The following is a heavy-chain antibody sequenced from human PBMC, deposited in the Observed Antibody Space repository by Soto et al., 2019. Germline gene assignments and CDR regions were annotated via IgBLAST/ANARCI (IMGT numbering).Heavy chain of an antibody. J-gene: IGHJ6*02. D-gene: IGHD3-9*01. Sequence: GGSLRLSCAASGFTFSSYGMHWARQAPGKGLEWVAVIWYDGSNKYYADSVKGRFTISRDNSKNTLYLQMNSLRAEDTAVYYCARELLRYFDNGMDVWGQGTTVTVSS. V-gene: IGHV3-33*01. CDR2: IWYDGSNK. CDR3: ARELLRYFDNGMDV. CDR1: GFTFSSYG.